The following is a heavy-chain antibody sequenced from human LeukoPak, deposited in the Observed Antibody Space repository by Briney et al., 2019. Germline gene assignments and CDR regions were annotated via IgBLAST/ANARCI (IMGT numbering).Heavy chain of an antibody. J-gene: IGHJ4*02. V-gene: IGHV4-31*03. CDR1: GGSISSGGYY. D-gene: IGHD4-23*01. CDR2: IYYSGST. CDR3: AREGFYSGYGAGHYGGNWAFDY. Sequence: SETLSLTCTVSGGSISSGGYYWSWIRQHPGKGLEWIGYIYYSGSTYYNPSLKSRVTISVDTSKNQFSLKLSSVTAADTAVYYCAREGFYSGYGAGHYGGNWAFDYWGQGTLVTVSS.